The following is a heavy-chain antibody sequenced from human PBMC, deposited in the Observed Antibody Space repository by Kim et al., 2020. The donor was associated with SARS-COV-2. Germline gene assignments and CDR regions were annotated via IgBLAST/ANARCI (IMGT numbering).Heavy chain of an antibody. V-gene: IGHV3-7*01. Sequence: GGSLRLSCGVSGFTLNNYWMTWVRQAPGKGLEWVATIKEDGSDKYYVDSVKGRFTVYRDNAKRTLYLQMNTLRVQDTAVYYCARMGWYFDSWGQGTLVSVSS. CDR2: IKEDGSDK. CDR3: ARMGWYFDS. J-gene: IGHJ4*01. D-gene: IGHD6-19*01. CDR1: GFTLNNYW.